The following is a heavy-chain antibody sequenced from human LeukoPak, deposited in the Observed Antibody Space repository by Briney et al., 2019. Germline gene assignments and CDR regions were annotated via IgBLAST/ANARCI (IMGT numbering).Heavy chain of an antibody. CDR3: ANRGSGGAIDY. D-gene: IGHD3-10*01. V-gene: IGHV3-23*01. J-gene: IGHJ4*02. Sequence: GGSLRLSCAASGFTFRNYAMGWVRQAPGKGLEWVSVISAADGDNTYYADSVKGRFSISRDNSNYTLHLQMNSLRAEDTAVYYCANRGSGGAIDYWGQGTLVTVSS. CDR2: ISAADGDNT. CDR1: GFTFRNYA.